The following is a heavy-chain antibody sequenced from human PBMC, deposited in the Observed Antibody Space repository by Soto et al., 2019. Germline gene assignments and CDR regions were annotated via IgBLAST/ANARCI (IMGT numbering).Heavy chain of an antibody. V-gene: IGHV3-23*01. Sequence: EVQLLESGGDSVQPGGTVRLSCAGSGFTFINYAMNWVRQAPGKGLEWVSTISGGGDATFFADSVRGRFTFSRDNSMKTVTLQMNSLGVDDTAVYYCARKVVGSTSRPDYWYFDLWGRGTLVTVSS. CDR3: ARKVVGSTSRPDYWYFDL. D-gene: IGHD2-21*01. CDR2: ISGGGDAT. J-gene: IGHJ2*01. CDR1: GFTFINYA.